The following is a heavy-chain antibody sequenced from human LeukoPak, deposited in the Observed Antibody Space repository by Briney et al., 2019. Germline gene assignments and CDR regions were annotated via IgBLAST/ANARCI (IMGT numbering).Heavy chain of an antibody. CDR1: GYTFTTYG. CDR3: ARDRMDTGTYFDY. J-gene: IGHJ4*02. CDR2: ISIYNGNT. V-gene: IGHV1-18*01. D-gene: IGHD5-18*01. Sequence: GASVKVSCKSSGYTFTTYGITWVRQAPGQGLEWMGWISIYNGNTNYAQKLQGRVTMTTDTSTSTAYMELRNLRSDDTAMYYCARDRMDTGTYFDYWGQGTLVTVSS.